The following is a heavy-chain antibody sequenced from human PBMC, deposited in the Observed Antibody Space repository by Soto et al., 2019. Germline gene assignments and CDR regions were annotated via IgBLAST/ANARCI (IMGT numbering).Heavy chain of an antibody. CDR1: GGTFSSYA. D-gene: IGHD3-10*01. Sequence: SVKVSCKASGGTFSSYAISWVRQAPGQGLEWMGGIIPIFGTANYAQKFQGRVTITADESTSTAYMELSSLRSEDTAVYYCATSLRAITMVRWYFDYWGQGTPVTVSS. CDR2: IIPIFGTA. J-gene: IGHJ4*02. CDR3: ATSLRAITMVRWYFDY. V-gene: IGHV1-69*13.